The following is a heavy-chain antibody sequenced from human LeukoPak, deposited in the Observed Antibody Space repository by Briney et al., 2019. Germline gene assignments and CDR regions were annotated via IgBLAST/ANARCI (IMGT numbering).Heavy chain of an antibody. CDR2: ISSSSSYI. J-gene: IGHJ4*02. CDR1: GFTVSSNY. V-gene: IGHV3-21*01. Sequence: PGGSLRLSCAASGFTVSSNYMSWVRQAPGKGLEWVSSISSSSSYIYYADSVEGRFTISRDNAKNSLYLQMNSLRAEDTAVYYCARDRYCSGGSCYFDYWGQGTLVTVSS. CDR3: ARDRYCSGGSCYFDY. D-gene: IGHD2-15*01.